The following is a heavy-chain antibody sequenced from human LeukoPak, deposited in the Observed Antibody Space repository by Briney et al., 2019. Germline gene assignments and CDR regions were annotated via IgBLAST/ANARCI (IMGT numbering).Heavy chain of an antibody. Sequence: GGSLRLSCAASGFTFSSYSMNWVRQAPGKGLEWVSSISSSSSYIYYADSVKGRFTISRDNAKNSLYLQMNSLRAEDTAVYYCARYSSSWYSYTTWDYYYMDVWGKGTTVTVSS. CDR2: ISSSSSYI. D-gene: IGHD6-13*01. J-gene: IGHJ6*03. CDR3: ARYSSSWYSYTTWDYYYMDV. CDR1: GFTFSSYS. V-gene: IGHV3-21*01.